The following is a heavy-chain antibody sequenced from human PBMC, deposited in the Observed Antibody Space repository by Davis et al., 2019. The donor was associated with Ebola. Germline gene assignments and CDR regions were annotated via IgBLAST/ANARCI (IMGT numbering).Heavy chain of an antibody. Sequence: SVKVSCKASGGSLSTYGVNWVRQAPGQGLEWMGGIIPMFGVTDYAQKFKGRVTFTISADTSTTTAYMEVNSLRSDDTAVYYCATKRNVTGSAIVWYFDLWGRGTLVSVSS. CDR2: IIPMFGVT. J-gene: IGHJ2*01. V-gene: IGHV1-69*10. D-gene: IGHD2-15*01. CDR3: ATKRNVTGSAIVWYFDL. CDR1: GGSLSTYG.